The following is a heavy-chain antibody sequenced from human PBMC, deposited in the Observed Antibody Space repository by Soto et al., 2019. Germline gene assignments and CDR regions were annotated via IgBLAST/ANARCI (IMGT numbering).Heavy chain of an antibody. V-gene: IGHV3-9*01. D-gene: IGHD1-26*01. J-gene: IGHJ4*02. CDR2: ITWNSGRI. CDR3: AKDSGIVGES. CDR1: GFAFDESA. Sequence: EVRLVESGGDLVQPGGSLRLSCAASGFAFDESAMHWVRQAPGKGLEWVSGITWNSGRIGYADSVKGRFTISRDNARNSVYLQMNSLRPEDTAFYYCAKDSGIVGESWGQGALVIVSS.